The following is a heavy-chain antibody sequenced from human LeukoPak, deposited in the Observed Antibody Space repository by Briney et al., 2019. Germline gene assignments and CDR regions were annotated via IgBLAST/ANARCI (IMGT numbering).Heavy chain of an antibody. D-gene: IGHD3-3*01. V-gene: IGHV3-53*01. CDR2: IYSGGST. J-gene: IGHJ4*02. Sequence: GGSLRLSCAASGFTFSSYAMSWVRQAPGKGLEWVSVIYSGGSTYYADSVKGRFTISRDNSKNTLYLQMNSLRAEDTAVYYCARVEGFIDYWGQGTLVTVSS. CDR1: GFTFSSYA. CDR3: ARVEGFIDY.